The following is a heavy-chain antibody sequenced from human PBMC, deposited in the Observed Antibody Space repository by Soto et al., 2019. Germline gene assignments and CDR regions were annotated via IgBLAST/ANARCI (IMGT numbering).Heavy chain of an antibody. J-gene: IGHJ4*02. CDR1: GFSLSTTAEG. V-gene: IGHV2-5*01. CDR2: IYWNDDE. Sequence: QITLKESGPTLVKPTQTLTLTCTFSGFSLSTTAEGGGWIRQPPGKTLEWLALIYWNDDERYSTSLKSSLTSTKDTSKNQVVITMTNVEPVDTATYYCAHVSCSSADCYRNPSLNSWGQGILVTVTS. CDR3: AHVSCSSADCYRNPSLNS. D-gene: IGHD2-2*01.